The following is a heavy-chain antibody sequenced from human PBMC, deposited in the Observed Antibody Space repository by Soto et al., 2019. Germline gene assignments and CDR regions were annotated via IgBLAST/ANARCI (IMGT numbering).Heavy chain of an antibody. CDR3: TRDLAKLERYCYYYYGMDV. D-gene: IGHD1-1*01. CDR2: IRSKAYGGTT. V-gene: IGHV3-49*04. J-gene: IGHJ6*02. Sequence: GGSLRLSCTASGFTFGDYAMSWVRQAPGKGLEWVGFIRSKAYGGTTEYAASVKGRFTISRDDSKSIAYLQMNSLKTEDTAVYYCTRDLAKLERYCYYYYGMDVWGQGTTVTVSS. CDR1: GFTFGDYA.